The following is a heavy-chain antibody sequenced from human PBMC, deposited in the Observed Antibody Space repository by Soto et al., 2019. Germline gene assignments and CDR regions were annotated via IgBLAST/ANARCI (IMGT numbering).Heavy chain of an antibody. Sequence: PGGSLRLSCAASGFTFSSYEMNWVRQAPGKGLEWVSYISSSGSTIYYADSVKGRFTISRDNAKNSLYLQMNSLRAEDTAVYYCARDYSSSWNNWFDPWGQGTLATVSS. D-gene: IGHD6-13*01. J-gene: IGHJ5*02. CDR3: ARDYSSSWNNWFDP. CDR2: ISSSGSTI. CDR1: GFTFSSYE. V-gene: IGHV3-48*03.